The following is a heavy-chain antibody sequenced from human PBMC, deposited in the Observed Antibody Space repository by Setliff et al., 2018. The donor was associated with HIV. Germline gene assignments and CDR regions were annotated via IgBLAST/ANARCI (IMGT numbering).Heavy chain of an antibody. V-gene: IGHV3-30*04. Sequence: GGSLRLSCAASGFTFSNHSMHWVRQTPGKGLEWVALTSDDGINKYYGDSVRGRSTISRDNSKNTLYLQMNGLRADDTAVYYCARGSSRTGFLNYGGPYYYHFYMDVWGKGTAVTVSS. CDR3: ARGSSRTGFLNYGGPYYYHFYMDV. D-gene: IGHD2-21*01. CDR1: GFTFSNHS. J-gene: IGHJ6*03. CDR2: TSDDGINK.